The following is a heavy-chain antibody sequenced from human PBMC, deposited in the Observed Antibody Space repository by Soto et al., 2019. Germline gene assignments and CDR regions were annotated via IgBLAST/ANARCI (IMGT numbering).Heavy chain of an antibody. CDR3: ARFRYFEWLYPRGYYYYGMDV. Sequence: PPDTLSLTCAVYGGSFSGYHWSCIRQPPGKGLEWIGEINHRGSTNYNPSLKSRVTISVDTSKNQFSLKLSSVTAADTAVYYCARFRYFEWLYPRGYYYYGMDVWGQGTTVT. CDR2: INHRGST. V-gene: IGHV4-34*01. D-gene: IGHD3-9*01. CDR1: GGSFSGYH. J-gene: IGHJ6*02.